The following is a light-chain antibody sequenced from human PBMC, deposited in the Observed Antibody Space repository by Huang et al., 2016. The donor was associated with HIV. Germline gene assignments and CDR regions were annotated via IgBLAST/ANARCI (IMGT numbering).Light chain of an antibody. CDR3: QQRSNWLT. CDR1: QNIGNY. CDR2: DTS. Sequence: EIVLTQSPATLSLSPGDRATLSCRTSQNIGNYLAWYQQKPGQAPRLLIYDTSNRATGIPARFSGGGSGTAFTLTISSLEPEDFAVYFCQQRSNWLTFGGGTKVETK. J-gene: IGKJ4*01. V-gene: IGKV3-11*01.